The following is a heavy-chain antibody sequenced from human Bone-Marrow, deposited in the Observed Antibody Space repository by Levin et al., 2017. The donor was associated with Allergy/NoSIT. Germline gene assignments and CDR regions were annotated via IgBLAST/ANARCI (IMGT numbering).Heavy chain of an antibody. V-gene: IGHV1-2*02. CDR1: GYTFTGYY. J-gene: IGHJ4*02. CDR2: INPNSGGT. CDR3: ARDFAYCSGGSCYRGLDY. D-gene: IGHD2-15*01. Sequence: ASVKVSCKASGYTFTGYYMHWVRQAPGQGLEWMGWINPNSGGTNYAQKFQGRVTMTRDTSISTAYMELSRLRSDDTAVYYCARDFAYCSGGSCYRGLDYWGQGTLVTVSS.